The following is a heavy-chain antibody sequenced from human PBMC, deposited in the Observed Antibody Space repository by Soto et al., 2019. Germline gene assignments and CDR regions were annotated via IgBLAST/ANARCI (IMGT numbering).Heavy chain of an antibody. CDR3: ARSVEGHFDY. J-gene: IGHJ4*02. D-gene: IGHD6-19*01. CDR1: GFRFNIYS. Sequence: EVQLVESGGGLVQPGGSPRLSCAASGFRFNIYSMNWIRQAPGKGLEWSAYMTSDTKTIKYGDSVKGRFTISRDNDNNVVYLQMNSLRDEDTAVYYCARSVEGHFDYWGQGTVVTVSA. CDR2: MTSDTKTI. V-gene: IGHV3-48*02.